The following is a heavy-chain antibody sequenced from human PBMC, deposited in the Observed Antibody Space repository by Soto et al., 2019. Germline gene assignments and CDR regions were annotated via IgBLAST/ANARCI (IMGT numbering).Heavy chain of an antibody. CDR2: ISYDGSNK. V-gene: IGHV3-30-3*01. J-gene: IGHJ4*02. CDR3: ASEQLWLLLELTYYYDSSGLLGY. D-gene: IGHD3-22*01. Sequence: PGGSLRLSCAASGLTFSSYAMHWVRQAPGKGLEWVAVISYDGSNKYYADSVKGRFTISRDNSKNTLYLQMNSLRAEDTAVYYCASEQLWLLLELTYYYDSSGLLGYWGQGTLVTVSS. CDR1: GLTFSSYA.